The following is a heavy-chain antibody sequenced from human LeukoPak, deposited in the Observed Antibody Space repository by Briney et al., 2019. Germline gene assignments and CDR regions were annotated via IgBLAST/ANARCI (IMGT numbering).Heavy chain of an antibody. D-gene: IGHD6-6*01. CDR3: ARGLSGYASSLGY. V-gene: IGHV3-7*01. CDR1: GFTFSNYW. J-gene: IGHJ4*02. CDR2: IKEDAGEK. Sequence: PGGSLRLSCAASGFTFSNYWMSWVRQAPGKGLEWVANIKEDAGEKHYVDSVKGRFSISRDNAKNTLYLQMNSLRAEDTAVYYCARGLSGYASSLGYWGQGTLVTVSA.